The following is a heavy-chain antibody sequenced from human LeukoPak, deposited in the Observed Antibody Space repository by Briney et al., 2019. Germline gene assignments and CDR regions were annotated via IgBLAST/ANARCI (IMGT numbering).Heavy chain of an antibody. CDR1: GGSISSYY. CDR3: ARLGGSQTTPY. CDR2: IYYSRTT. J-gene: IGHJ4*02. D-gene: IGHD1-26*01. Sequence: SETLSLTCTVSGGSISSYYWSWIRQPPEKGLEWIGYIYYSRTTNYNPSLKSRVTMSVDTSKNQFSLKLSSVTAADTAVYYCARLGGSQTTPYWGQGTLVTVSS. V-gene: IGHV4-59*08.